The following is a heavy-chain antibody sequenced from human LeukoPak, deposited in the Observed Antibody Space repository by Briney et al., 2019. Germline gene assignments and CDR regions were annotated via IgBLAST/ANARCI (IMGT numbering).Heavy chain of an antibody. CDR2: ISAYNGNT. V-gene: IGHV1-18*01. D-gene: IGHD6-19*01. CDR1: GYTFTSYG. Sequence: ASVKVSCKASGYTFTSYGISWLRQAPGQGLEWMGWISAYNGNTNYAQKLQGRVTMTTDTSTSTAYMDLRSLRSDDTAVCYCARGVAVARYGMDVWGQGTTVTVSS. CDR3: ARGVAVARYGMDV. J-gene: IGHJ6*02.